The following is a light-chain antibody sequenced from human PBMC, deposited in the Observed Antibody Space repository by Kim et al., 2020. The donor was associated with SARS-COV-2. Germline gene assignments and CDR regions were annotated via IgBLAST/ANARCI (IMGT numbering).Light chain of an antibody. CDR3: NSYAGSNNLV. V-gene: IGLV2-8*01. CDR1: SSDVCGYNY. J-gene: IGLJ2*01. Sequence: GQSLPIPGTGTSSDVCGYNYVSWYQQHPGKAPKLMIYEVSKRPSGVPDRFSGSKSGNTASLTVSGLQAEDEADYYCNSYAGSNNLVFGGGTQLTVL. CDR2: EVS.